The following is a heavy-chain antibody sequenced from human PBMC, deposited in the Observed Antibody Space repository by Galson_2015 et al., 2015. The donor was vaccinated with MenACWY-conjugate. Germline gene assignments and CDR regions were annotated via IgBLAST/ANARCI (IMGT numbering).Heavy chain of an antibody. Sequence: SLRLSCAGSAFTFSNAYMSWVRQAPGKGLEWVGRIKSQTDGGKIDYAAPVKGRFTISRDDSKNTLYLQMNSLKIEETAAYYCTTHYAGSWGGLLFLCYMEVWGKGTTVTVSS. J-gene: IGHJ6*03. CDR3: TTHYAGSWGGLLFLCYMEV. CDR1: AFTFSNAY. V-gene: IGHV3-15*01. D-gene: IGHD2-21*01. CDR2: IKSQTDGGKI.